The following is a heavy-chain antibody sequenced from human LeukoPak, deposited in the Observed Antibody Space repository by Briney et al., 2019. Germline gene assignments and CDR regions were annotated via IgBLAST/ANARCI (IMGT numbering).Heavy chain of an antibody. D-gene: IGHD1-14*01. CDR3: ARSDLPEAVYYYYGMDV. CDR2: IYYSGST. J-gene: IGHJ6*02. V-gene: IGHV4-31*03. Sequence: SETLSLTCTVSGGSISSGGYYWSWIRQHPGKGLEWIGYIYYSGSTYYNPSLKSRVTISVDTSKNQFSLKLSSVTAADTAVYYCARSDLPEAVYYYYGMDVWGQGTTVTVSS. CDR1: GGSISSGGYY.